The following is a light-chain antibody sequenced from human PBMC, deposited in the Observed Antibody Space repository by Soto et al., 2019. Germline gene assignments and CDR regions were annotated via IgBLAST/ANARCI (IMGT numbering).Light chain of an antibody. J-gene: IGKJ4*01. V-gene: IGKV1-33*01. CDR1: QAIGHY. CDR2: EAS. CDR3: QQYDDLTFT. Sequence: DIQLTQSPASRSASVCDRGTITCQDIQAIGHYLTRYHQKPGKAPNILIYEASTLEKGGPSRFSGSGSGTAFIITINSLQPADISTYYCQQYDDLTFTFGGGTKVEIK.